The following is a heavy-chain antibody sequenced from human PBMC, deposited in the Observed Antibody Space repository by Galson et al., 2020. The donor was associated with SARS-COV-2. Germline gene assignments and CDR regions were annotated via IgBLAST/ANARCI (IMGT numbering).Heavy chain of an antibody. V-gene: IGHV5-51*01. CDR2: IYPGDSDT. CDR1: GYSFTSYW. Sequence: KIGESLKISCKGSGYSFTSYWIGWVRQIPGKGLEWMGIIYPGDSDTRYSPSFQGQVTISADKSISTAYLQWSSLKASDTAMYYCARHGYCSSTSGLWAGRERNYYYMEVGGKGNTVTVSS. D-gene: IGHD2-2*03. J-gene: IGHJ6*03. CDR3: ARHGYCSSTSGLWAGRERNYYYMEV.